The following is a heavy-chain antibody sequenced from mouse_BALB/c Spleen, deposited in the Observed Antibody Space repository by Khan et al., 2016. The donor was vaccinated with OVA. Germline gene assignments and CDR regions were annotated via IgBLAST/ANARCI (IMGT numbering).Heavy chain of an antibody. CDR3: ARGAGTTYGMDY. J-gene: IGHJ4*01. Sequence: QVQLKESGAELMKPGASVKISCKATGYTFSSYWIEWVKQRPGHGLEWIGETLPGSDDTNYNEKFKGNATFTADTTSTTAYMQLSSLTSEDSAVYYCARGAGTTYGMDYWGQGTSVTVSS. V-gene: IGHV1-9*01. CDR2: TLPGSDDT. CDR1: GYTFSSYW. D-gene: IGHD4-1*01.